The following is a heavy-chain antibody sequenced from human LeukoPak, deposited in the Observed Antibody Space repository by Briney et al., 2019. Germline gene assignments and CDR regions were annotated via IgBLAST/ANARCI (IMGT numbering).Heavy chain of an antibody. CDR3: ARAAYCGGDCYLFDY. D-gene: IGHD2-21*02. CDR1: SDSIYSSNYY. J-gene: IGHJ4*02. CDR2: IYYSGST. Sequence: PSETLSLTCTVSSDSIYSSNYYWGWVRQPPGKGLEWIGSIYYSGSTYYNSSLKSRVTISVDTSKNQFSLKLSSLTAADTAVYYCARAAYCGGDCYLFDYWGQGTLVTVFS. V-gene: IGHV4-39*01.